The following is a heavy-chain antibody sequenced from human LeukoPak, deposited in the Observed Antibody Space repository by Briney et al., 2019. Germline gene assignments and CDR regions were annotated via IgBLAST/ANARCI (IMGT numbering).Heavy chain of an antibody. CDR2: ISYDGSNK. CDR1: GFTFSSYG. D-gene: IGHD3-9*01. Sequence: GGSLRLSCAASGFTFSSYGMHWVRQAPVKGLEWVAVISYDGSNKYYADSVKGRFTISRDNSKNTLYLQMNSLRAEDTAVYYCAKVKIRYFDWLLIYFDYWGQGTLVTVSS. J-gene: IGHJ4*02. V-gene: IGHV3-30*18. CDR3: AKVKIRYFDWLLIYFDY.